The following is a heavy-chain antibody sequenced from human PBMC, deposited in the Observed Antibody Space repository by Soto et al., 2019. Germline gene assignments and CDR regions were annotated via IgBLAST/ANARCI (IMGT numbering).Heavy chain of an antibody. CDR3: ARDPKPYGDYPLYYFDY. D-gene: IGHD4-17*01. V-gene: IGHV3-64*01. CDR2: ISSNGGST. CDR1: GFTFSSYA. Sequence: GSLRLSCAASGFTFSSYAMHWVRQAPGKGLEYVSAISSNGGSTYYANSVKGRFTISRDNSKNTLYLQMGSLRAEDMAVYYCARDPKPYGDYPLYYFDYWGQGTLVTVSS. J-gene: IGHJ4*02.